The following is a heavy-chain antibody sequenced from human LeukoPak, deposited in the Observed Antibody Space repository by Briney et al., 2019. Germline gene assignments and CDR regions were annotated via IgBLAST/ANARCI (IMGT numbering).Heavy chain of an antibody. Sequence: GGSLRLSCAASGFSFNIYTMSWVRQAPGKELEWVSGISGSGGSTYYADSVKGRFTISRDNSKNTLYLQMNSLRAEDTAVYYCAKSHYYDSTGYYYYHYGMDVWGQGTTVTVSS. CDR1: GFSFNIYT. V-gene: IGHV3-23*01. CDR3: AKSHYYDSTGYYYYHYGMDV. D-gene: IGHD3-22*01. J-gene: IGHJ6*02. CDR2: ISGSGGST.